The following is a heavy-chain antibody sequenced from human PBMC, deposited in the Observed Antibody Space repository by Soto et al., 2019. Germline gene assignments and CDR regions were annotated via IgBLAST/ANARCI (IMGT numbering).Heavy chain of an antibody. CDR3: ARDGGSSSWYRRWFDP. CDR1: GGTFSSYA. D-gene: IGHD6-13*01. Sequence: SVKVSCKASGGTFSSYAISWVLQAPGQGLEWMGGIIPIFGTANYAQKFQGRVTITADESTSTAYMELSSLRSEDTAVYYCARDGGSSSWYRRWFDPWGQGALVTVSS. J-gene: IGHJ5*02. CDR2: IIPIFGTA. V-gene: IGHV1-69*13.